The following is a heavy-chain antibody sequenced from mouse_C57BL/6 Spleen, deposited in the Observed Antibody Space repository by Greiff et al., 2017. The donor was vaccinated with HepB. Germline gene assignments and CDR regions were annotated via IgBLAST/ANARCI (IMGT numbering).Heavy chain of an antibody. CDR1: GFTFSSYA. D-gene: IGHD1-1*01. V-gene: IGHV5-4*01. CDR3: ARDYYGSSYDWYFDV. J-gene: IGHJ1*03. CDR2: ISDGGSYT. Sequence: DVMLVESGGGLVKPGGSLKLSCAASGFTFSSYAMSWVRQTPEKRLEWVATISDGGSYTYYPDNVKGRFTISRDNAKNNLYLQMSHLKSEDTAMYYCARDYYGSSYDWYFDVWGTGTTVTVSS.